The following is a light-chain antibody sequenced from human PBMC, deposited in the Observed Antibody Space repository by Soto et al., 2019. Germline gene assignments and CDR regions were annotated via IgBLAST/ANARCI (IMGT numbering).Light chain of an antibody. V-gene: IGKV1-5*01. CDR3: QQYNNWPIT. CDR2: DAS. CDR1: QSIGRW. J-gene: IGKJ5*01. Sequence: DIQMTQSPSTLSASVGDTVTVTCRASQSIGRWLAWYQQKPGKAPKLLIFDASTLENGVPARFSGSRSGPEFSLTISSLQSEDFAVYYCQQYNNWPITFGQGTRLEIK.